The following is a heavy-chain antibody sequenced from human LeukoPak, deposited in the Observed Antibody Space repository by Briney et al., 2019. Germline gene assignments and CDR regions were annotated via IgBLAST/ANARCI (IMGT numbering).Heavy chain of an antibody. Sequence: PGGSLRLSCAASGFTFSSYEMNWVRQAPGKGLKWVSYISSSGSTIYYADSVKGRFTISRDNAKNSLYLQMNSLRAEDTAVYYCARVSGYANWFDPWGQGTLVTVSS. J-gene: IGHJ5*02. CDR2: ISSSGSTI. CDR3: ARVSGYANWFDP. V-gene: IGHV3-48*03. D-gene: IGHD5-12*01. CDR1: GFTFSSYE.